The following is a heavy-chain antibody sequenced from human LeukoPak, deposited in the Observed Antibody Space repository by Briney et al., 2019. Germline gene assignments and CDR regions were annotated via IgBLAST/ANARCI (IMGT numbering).Heavy chain of an antibody. CDR3: ARSRDLRFLNVRGPWYYYGMDV. J-gene: IGHJ6*02. V-gene: IGHV4-34*01. CDR2: INHSGST. D-gene: IGHD3-3*01. CDR1: GGSFSGYY. Sequence: PSETLSLTCAVYGGSFSGYYWSWIRQPPGKGLEWIGEINHSGSTNYNPSLKSRVTISVDTSKNQFSLKLSSVTAADTAVYYCARSRDLRFLNVRGPWYYYGMDVWGQGTTVTVSS.